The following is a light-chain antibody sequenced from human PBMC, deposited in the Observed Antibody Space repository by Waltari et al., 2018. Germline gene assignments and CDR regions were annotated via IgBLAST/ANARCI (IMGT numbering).Light chain of an antibody. J-gene: IGKJ2*01. V-gene: IGKV1-5*03. CDR3: QQYNISPYT. Sequence: DIQMTQSPSTLPAPVGDTVTTTCRASQSISNWLAWYQQKPGKAPKVLIYKSFSLESGVPSRFSGSGSETEFTLTISSLQPDDFATYYCQQYNISPYTFGQGTTLE. CDR2: KSF. CDR1: QSISNW.